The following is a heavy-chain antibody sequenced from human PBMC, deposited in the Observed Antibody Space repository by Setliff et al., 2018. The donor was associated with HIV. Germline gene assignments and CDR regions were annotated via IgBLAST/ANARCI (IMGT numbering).Heavy chain of an antibody. CDR1: GSSISSNSY. D-gene: IGHD2-8*02. Sequence: LSLTCSVSGSSISSNSYWWAWIRQPPGKGLEYIGTIYHRGGTFNNPSLKSRVVMSVDTSKNQFSLKLTSVTAADTATYYCARDTGVNVAPDGRGYHTFDFWGRGTMVTVSS. J-gene: IGHJ3*01. CDR2: IYHRGGT. CDR3: ARDTGVNVAPDGRGYHTFDF. V-gene: IGHV4-38-2*02.